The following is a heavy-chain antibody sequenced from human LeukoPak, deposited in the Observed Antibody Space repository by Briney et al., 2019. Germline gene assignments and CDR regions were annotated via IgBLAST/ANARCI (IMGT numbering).Heavy chain of an antibody. CDR2: INPNSGGT. CDR3: ASVLESKRHYDILTGQSMGINAFDI. CDR1: GYTFTGYY. J-gene: IGHJ3*02. Sequence: ASVKASCKASGYTFTGYYMHWVRQAPGQGLEWMGRINPNSGGTNYAQKFQGRVTMTRDTSISTAYMELSRLRSDDTAVYYCASVLESKRHYDILTGQSMGINAFDIWGQGTMVTVSS. D-gene: IGHD3-9*01. V-gene: IGHV1-2*06.